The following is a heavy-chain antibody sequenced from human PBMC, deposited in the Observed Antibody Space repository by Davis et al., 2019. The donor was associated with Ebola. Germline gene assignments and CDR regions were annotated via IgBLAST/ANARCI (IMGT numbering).Heavy chain of an antibody. Sequence: SETLSLTCAVSGGSINRNNWWSWVRQSPGKGLEWIGEIYHSGSTNYNPSLKSRVTISVDTSKNQFSLKLSSVTAADTAVYYCARDGYYYDSSGYYGRVYFDYWGQGTLVTVSS. D-gene: IGHD3-22*01. CDR3: ARDGYYYDSSGYYGRVYFDY. V-gene: IGHV4-4*02. CDR2: IYHSGST. CDR1: GGSINRNNW. J-gene: IGHJ4*02.